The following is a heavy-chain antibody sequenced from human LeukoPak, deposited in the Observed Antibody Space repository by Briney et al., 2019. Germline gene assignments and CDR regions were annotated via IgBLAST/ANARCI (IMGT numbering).Heavy chain of an antibody. Sequence: ASVTVSCTASGYTFTSYYMHWVRQAPGQGLEWMGIINPSGGSTSYAQKFQGRVTMTRDMSTSTVYMELSSLRSEDTAVYYCALGSGGSSGYPDAFDIWGQGTMVTVSS. CDR1: GYTFTSYY. V-gene: IGHV1-46*01. CDR2: INPSGGST. D-gene: IGHD3-22*01. J-gene: IGHJ3*02. CDR3: ALGSGGSSGYPDAFDI.